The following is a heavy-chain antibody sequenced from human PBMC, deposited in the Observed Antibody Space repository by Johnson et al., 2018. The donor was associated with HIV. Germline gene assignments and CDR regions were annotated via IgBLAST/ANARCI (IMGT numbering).Heavy chain of an antibody. J-gene: IGHJ3*02. CDR2: ISSSGSTI. D-gene: IGHD2-15*01. V-gene: IGHV3-48*04. CDR3: AKALRVGVVAATFDAFDI. CDR1: GFTFSTYD. Sequence: VQLVESGGGVVQPGRSLRLSCAASGFTFSTYDMHWVRQAPGKGLEWVSYISSSGSTIYYADSVKGRFTISRDNAKNSLYLQMNSLRAEDTAVYYCAKALRVGVVAATFDAFDIWGQGTMVTVSS.